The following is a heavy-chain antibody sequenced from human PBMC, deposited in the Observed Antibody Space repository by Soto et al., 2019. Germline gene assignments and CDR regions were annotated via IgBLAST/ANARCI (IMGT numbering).Heavy chain of an antibody. CDR2: IYFSGRT. J-gene: IGHJ4*02. V-gene: IGHV4-61*01. Sequence: ETLSLTCTVSGGSVSGGSYYWNWFRQPPGKGLEWIGYIYFSGRTNYNPSLKSRVTISIDTSKNQFSLKLTSATAADTAVYYCSRRYGVYFDYWGQGTLVTVSS. CDR3: SRRYGVYFDY. CDR1: GGSVSGGSYY. D-gene: IGHD4-17*01.